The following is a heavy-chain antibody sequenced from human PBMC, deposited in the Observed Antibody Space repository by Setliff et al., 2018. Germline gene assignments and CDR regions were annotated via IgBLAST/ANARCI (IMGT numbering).Heavy chain of an antibody. CDR1: EFTFSSSI. J-gene: IGHJ4*02. D-gene: IGHD2-2*01. CDR2: ISYDGSNE. V-gene: IGHV3-30-3*01. CDR3: ARAHSSTLSVHDY. Sequence: PGGSLRLSCAASEFTFSSSIMHWVRQAPGKGLEWVAIISYDGSNEYYADSVKGRFTISRDNAKNSLYLQMNSLRAEDTAVYYCARAHSSTLSVHDYWGQGTLVTSPQ.